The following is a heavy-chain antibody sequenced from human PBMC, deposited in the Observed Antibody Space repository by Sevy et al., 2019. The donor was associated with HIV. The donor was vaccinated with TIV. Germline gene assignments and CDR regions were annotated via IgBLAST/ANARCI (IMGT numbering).Heavy chain of an antibody. Sequence: GGSLRLACAASGFTFSNAWMSWVRQAPGKGLEWVGRIKSKTDGGPTDYAAPVKGRFTISRDDSKNTLYLQMNSLKTEDTAVYYCTTTTVTTTPDAFDIWGQGTMVTVS. CDR2: IKSKTDGGPT. J-gene: IGHJ3*02. CDR1: GFTFSNAW. V-gene: IGHV3-15*01. D-gene: IGHD4-4*01. CDR3: TTTTVTTTPDAFDI.